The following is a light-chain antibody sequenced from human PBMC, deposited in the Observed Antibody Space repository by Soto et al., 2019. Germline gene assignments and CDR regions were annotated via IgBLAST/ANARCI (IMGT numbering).Light chain of an antibody. V-gene: IGLV2-23*01. Sequence: QAVLTQPASVSGSPGQSITIYCTGTSSDVGSYNLVSWYQQHPGKAPKLMIYEGSKRPSGVSNRFSGSKSGNTASLTISGLQAADEADYYCCSYAGSSTYVFGTRTKGTVL. CDR1: SSDVGSYNL. J-gene: IGLJ1*01. CDR2: EGS. CDR3: CSYAGSSTYV.